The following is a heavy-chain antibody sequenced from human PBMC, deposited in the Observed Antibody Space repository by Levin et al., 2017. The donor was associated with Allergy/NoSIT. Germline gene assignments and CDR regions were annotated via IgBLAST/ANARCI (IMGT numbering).Heavy chain of an antibody. CDR2: IYYSGST. CDR3: ARDLAALRNYDSSGYYSDY. J-gene: IGHJ4*02. D-gene: IGHD3-22*01. CDR1: GGSISSSSYY. V-gene: IGHV4-39*07. Sequence: PSETLSLTCTVSGGSISSSSYYWGWIRQPPGKGLEWIGSIYYSGSTYYNPSLKSRVTISVDTSKNQFSLKLSSVTAADTAVYYCARDLAALRNYDSSGYYSDYWGQGTLVTVSS.